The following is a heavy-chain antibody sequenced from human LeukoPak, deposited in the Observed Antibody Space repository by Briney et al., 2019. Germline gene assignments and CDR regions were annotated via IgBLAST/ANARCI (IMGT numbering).Heavy chain of an antibody. V-gene: IGHV1-8*01. J-gene: IGHJ6*03. CDR2: MNPNSGNT. CDR3: ARVGGPYYYYYYYMDV. CDR1: GYTFTSYD. Sequence: GASVKVSCKASGYTFTSYDINWVRQATGQGLEWMGWMNPNSGNTGYSQKFQGRVTMTRNTSISTAYMELSSLRSEDTAVYYCARVGGPYYYYYYYMDVWGKGTTVTVSS. D-gene: IGHD3-16*01.